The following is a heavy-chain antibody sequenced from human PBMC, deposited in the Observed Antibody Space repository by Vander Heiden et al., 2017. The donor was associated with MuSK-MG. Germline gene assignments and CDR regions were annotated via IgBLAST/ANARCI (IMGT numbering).Heavy chain of an antibody. CDR3: ARDGTYYYDSSGSDDAFDI. V-gene: IGHV1-18*01. D-gene: IGHD3-22*01. CDR1: GYTFTSYG. CDR2: ISAYNGNT. Sequence: QVQLVQSGAEVKKPGASVKVSCKASGYTFTSYGISWVRQAPGQGLEWMGWISAYNGNTNYAQKLQGRVTMTTDTSTSTAYMELRSLRSDETAVYYCARDGTYYYDSSGSDDAFDIWGQGTMVTVSS. J-gene: IGHJ3*02.